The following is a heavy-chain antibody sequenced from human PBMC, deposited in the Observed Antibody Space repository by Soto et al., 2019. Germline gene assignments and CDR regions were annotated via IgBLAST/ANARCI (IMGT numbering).Heavy chain of an antibody. Sequence: PGASVKVSCKASGYTFTTYAMHWVRQAPGQRLEWMGWINVGNGNTKYSQNFQGRVTITRDTSASTAHMELSSLRSEDTAVYYCAYDSSGYLDYWGQGTLVTVSS. J-gene: IGHJ4*02. CDR2: INVGNGNT. CDR3: AYDSSGYLDY. CDR1: GYTFTTYA. D-gene: IGHD3-22*01. V-gene: IGHV1-3*01.